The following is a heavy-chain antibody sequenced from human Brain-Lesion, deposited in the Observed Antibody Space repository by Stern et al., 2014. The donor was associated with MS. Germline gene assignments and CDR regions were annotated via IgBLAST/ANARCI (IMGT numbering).Heavy chain of an antibody. D-gene: IGHD2-2*01. CDR1: GGSISSGGYY. J-gene: IGHJ6*02. Sequence: QVQLQESGPGLVKPSQTLSLSCTVSGGSISSGGYYWSWIRQPAGKGLEWIGRIFNRASTSSTPSLKSRVTISIDPSKTRFSLRLNSMTAADTAVYYCARGRVVPGFQYYATDVWGQGTTVIVSS. CDR2: IFNRAST. CDR3: ARGRVVPGFQYYATDV. V-gene: IGHV4-61*02.